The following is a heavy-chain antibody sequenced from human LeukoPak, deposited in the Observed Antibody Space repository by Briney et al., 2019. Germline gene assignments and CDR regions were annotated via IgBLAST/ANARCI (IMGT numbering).Heavy chain of an antibody. CDR2: ISPDSNYK. V-gene: IGHV3-21*01. CDR1: GFTFSTYS. D-gene: IGHD5-12*01. J-gene: IGHJ4*02. Sequence: PGESLRLSCAASGFTFSTYSMNWLRLAPGKGLEWVSSISPDSNYKYYVDSVKGRFTISRGNAKSSLYLQMNSLRAEDTAVYYCVRGGYRGFDYEYWGQGTLVTVSS. CDR3: VRGGYRGFDYEY.